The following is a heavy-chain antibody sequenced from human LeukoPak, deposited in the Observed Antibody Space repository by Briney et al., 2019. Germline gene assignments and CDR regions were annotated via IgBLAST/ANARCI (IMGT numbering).Heavy chain of an antibody. CDR2: IISVGSST. J-gene: IGHJ4*02. Sequence: GGSLRLSCAASGFTFSSYWMHWVRQAPGRGLGWVSRIISVGSSTSYADSVKGRFTISRDNAKNTLYLQMNSLRAEDTAVYYCARGRVAVAGTGVYWGQGTLVTVSS. V-gene: IGHV3-74*01. CDR3: ARGRVAVAGTGVY. D-gene: IGHD6-19*01. CDR1: GFTFSSYW.